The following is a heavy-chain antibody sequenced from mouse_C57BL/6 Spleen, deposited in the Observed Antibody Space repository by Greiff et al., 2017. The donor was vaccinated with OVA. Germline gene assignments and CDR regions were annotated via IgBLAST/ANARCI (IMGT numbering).Heavy chain of an antibody. CDR3: ARESYDYGLGFAY. V-gene: IGHV1-53*01. D-gene: IGHD2-4*01. Sequence: VQLKQPGTELVKPGASVKLSCKASGYTFTSYWMHWVKQRPGQGLEWIGNINPSDGGTNYNEKFKSKATLTVDKSSSTAYMQLSSLTSEDSAVYYCARESYDYGLGFAYWGQGTLVTVSA. CDR1: GYTFTSYW. CDR2: INPSDGGT. J-gene: IGHJ3*01.